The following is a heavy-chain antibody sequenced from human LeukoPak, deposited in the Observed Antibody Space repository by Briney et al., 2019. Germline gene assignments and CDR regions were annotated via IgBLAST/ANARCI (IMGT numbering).Heavy chain of an antibody. Sequence: PGGSLRLSCAASGFTVSSNYMSWVRQAPGKGLEWVSVIYSGGSTYYADSVKGRFTISRDNSKNTLYLQMNSLRAEDTAVYYCASAFYDTSGYYYFYWGQGTLVTVSS. CDR3: ASAFYDTSGYYYFY. CDR2: IYSGGST. D-gene: IGHD3-22*01. J-gene: IGHJ4*02. CDR1: GFTVSSNY. V-gene: IGHV3-53*01.